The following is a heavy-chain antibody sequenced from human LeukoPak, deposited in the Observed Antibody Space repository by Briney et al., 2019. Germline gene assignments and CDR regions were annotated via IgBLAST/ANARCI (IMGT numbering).Heavy chain of an antibody. D-gene: IGHD3-3*01. CDR3: ARDQGYYDFWSGRRYFDY. CDR2: INPSGGST. CDR1: GYTFTSYY. V-gene: IGHV1-46*01. Sequence: ASVKVSCKASGYTFTSYYMHWVRQAPGQGLEWMGIINPSGGSTSYAQKFQGRVTMTRDTSTSTVYMELSSLRSEDTAVYYCARDQGYYDFWSGRRYFDYWGQGTLVTVSS. J-gene: IGHJ4*02.